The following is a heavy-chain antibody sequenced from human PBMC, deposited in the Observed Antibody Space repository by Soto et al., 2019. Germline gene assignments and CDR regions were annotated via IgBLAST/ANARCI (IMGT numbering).Heavy chain of an antibody. V-gene: IGHV3-23*01. Sequence: EVQLLESGGGLVQPGGSLRLSCAASGFTFSSYAMSWVRQAPGKGLEWVSAISGSGGSTYYADSVKGRFTISRDNSKNTLYLQMNSLRAEDTAVYYCAKRPYGSGSYYNVPWFDPWGQGTLVTVSS. J-gene: IGHJ5*02. CDR2: ISGSGGST. CDR3: AKRPYGSGSYYNVPWFDP. D-gene: IGHD3-10*01. CDR1: GFTFSSYA.